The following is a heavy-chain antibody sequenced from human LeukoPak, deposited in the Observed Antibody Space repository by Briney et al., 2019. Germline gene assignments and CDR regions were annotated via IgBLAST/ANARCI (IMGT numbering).Heavy chain of an antibody. D-gene: IGHD3-16*01. J-gene: IGHJ4*02. Sequence: GGSLRLSCAASGFTFSSYSMNWVRQAPGKGLEWVSSISSSSSSYIYYADSVKGRFTISRDNAKNSLYLQMNSLRAEDTAVYYCARVPLGYYFDYWGQGTLVTVSS. V-gene: IGHV3-21*01. CDR2: ISSSSSSYI. CDR3: ARVPLGYYFDY. CDR1: GFTFSSYS.